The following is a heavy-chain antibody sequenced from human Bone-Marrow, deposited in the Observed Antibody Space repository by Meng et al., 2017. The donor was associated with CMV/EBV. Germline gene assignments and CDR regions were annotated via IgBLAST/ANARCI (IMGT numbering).Heavy chain of an antibody. D-gene: IGHD6-6*01. J-gene: IGHJ6*02. Sequence: SETLSLTCTVSGVSINSFHWSWIRQPPGKRLEWIGYLYYAGSTNYNPSHRSRVTISRDTSTNQFSLELRSVTAADTAVYHCARFPGPYSSSSAQNYYYGMDVCGQGSTVTASS. CDR1: GVSINSFH. CDR2: LYYAGST. V-gene: IGHV4-59*01. CDR3: ARFPGPYSSSSAQNYYYGMDV.